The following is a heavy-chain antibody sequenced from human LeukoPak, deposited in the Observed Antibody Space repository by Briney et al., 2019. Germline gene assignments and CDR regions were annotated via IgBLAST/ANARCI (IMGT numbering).Heavy chain of an antibody. CDR2: INHSGST. D-gene: IGHD2-15*01. J-gene: IGHJ6*03. CDR3: ARGFRTPMYYYYYYMDV. V-gene: IGHV4-34*01. CDR1: GGSFSGYY. Sequence: SETLSLTCAVYGGSFSGYYWSCIRQPPGKGLEWIGEINHSGSTNYNPSLKSRVTISVDTSKNQFSLKLSSVTAADTAVYYCARGFRTPMYYYYYYMDVWGKGTTVTVSS.